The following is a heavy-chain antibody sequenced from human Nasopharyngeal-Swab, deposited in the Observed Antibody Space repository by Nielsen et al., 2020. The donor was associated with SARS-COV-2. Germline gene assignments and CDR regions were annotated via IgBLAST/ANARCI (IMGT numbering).Heavy chain of an antibody. CDR2: ISGSGGST. CDR3: AKDPGYDSSGYYYWASLMDY. Sequence: GESLKISCAASGFTFSSYAMSWVRQAPGKGLEWVSAISGSGGSTYYADSVKGRFTISRDNSKNTLYLQMNSLRAEDTAAYYCAKDPGYDSSGYYYWASLMDYWGQGTLVTVSS. V-gene: IGHV3-23*01. D-gene: IGHD3-22*01. J-gene: IGHJ4*02. CDR1: GFTFSSYA.